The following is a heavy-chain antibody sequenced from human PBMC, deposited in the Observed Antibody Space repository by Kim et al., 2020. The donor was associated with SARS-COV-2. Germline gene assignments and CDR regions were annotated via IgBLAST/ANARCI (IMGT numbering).Heavy chain of an antibody. CDR3: ARGFTGDSGRWDYFDY. CDR2: IYHSGST. CDR1: GGSISSSNW. V-gene: IGHV4-4*02. J-gene: IGHJ4*02. D-gene: IGHD1-26*01. Sequence: SETLSLTCAVSGGSISSSNWWSWVRQPPGKGLEWIGEIYHSGSTNYNPSLKSRVTISVDKSKNQFSLKLSSVTAADTAVYYCARGFTGDSGRWDYFDYWGQGTLVTVSS.